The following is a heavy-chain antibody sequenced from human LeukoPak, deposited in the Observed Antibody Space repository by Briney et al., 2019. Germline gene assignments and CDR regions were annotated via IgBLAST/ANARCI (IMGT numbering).Heavy chain of an antibody. CDR1: GYTFTSYG. Sequence: ASVKVSCKASGYTFTSYGISWVRQAPGQGLEWMGWISAYNGNTNYAQKLQGRVTMTTDTSTSTAYMELRSLRSDDTAVYYCARARDYYDSSGKFDYWGQGTLVTVSS. V-gene: IGHV1-18*01. CDR2: ISAYNGNT. CDR3: ARARDYYDSSGKFDY. D-gene: IGHD3-22*01. J-gene: IGHJ4*02.